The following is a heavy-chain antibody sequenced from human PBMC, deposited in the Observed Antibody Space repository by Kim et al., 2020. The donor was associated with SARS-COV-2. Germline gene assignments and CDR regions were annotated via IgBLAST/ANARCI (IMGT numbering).Heavy chain of an antibody. CDR1: GFTFSSYS. D-gene: IGHD6-19*01. V-gene: IGHV3-21*01. CDR3: ARDMAVAGTR. J-gene: IGHJ4*02. CDR2: ISSSSYI. Sequence: GGSLRLSCAASGFTFSSYSMNWVRQAPGKGLEWVSPISSSSYIYYADSVKGRFTISRDNAKNSLYLQMNSLRAEDTAVYYCARDMAVAGTRWGQGTLVTVSS.